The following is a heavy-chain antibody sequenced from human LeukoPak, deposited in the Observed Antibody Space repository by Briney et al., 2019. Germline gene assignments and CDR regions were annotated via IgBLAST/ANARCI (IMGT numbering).Heavy chain of an antibody. CDR1: GFSFSSYA. CDR3: AKPPREYCSSTSCPNWFDT. V-gene: IGHV3-23*01. Sequence: GGSLRLSCAASGFSFSSYAMTWVRQAPGKGLEWVSALSASGGTTYYADSVKGRFTTSRDNSKNTLYLHMNSLRAEDTAVYYCAKPPREYCSSTSCPNWFDTWGQGTLVTVSS. CDR2: LSASGGTT. J-gene: IGHJ5*02. D-gene: IGHD2-2*01.